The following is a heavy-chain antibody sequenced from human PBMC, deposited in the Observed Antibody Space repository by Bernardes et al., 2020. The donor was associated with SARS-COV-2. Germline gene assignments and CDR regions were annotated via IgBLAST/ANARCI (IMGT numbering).Heavy chain of an antibody. J-gene: IGHJ6*02. CDR2: INNVGSAT. CDR3: ARERTGFAYYYYGMDV. Sequence: GGSLRLSRIASGFTFSDHYMSWIRQAPGKGPEWISYINNVGSATHHADSVKGRFATSRDNARNSLYLEMNSLRAEDSAVYYCARERTGFAYYYYGMDVWGQGTTVTVSS. D-gene: IGHD3-9*01. CDR1: GFTFSDHY. V-gene: IGHV3-11*01.